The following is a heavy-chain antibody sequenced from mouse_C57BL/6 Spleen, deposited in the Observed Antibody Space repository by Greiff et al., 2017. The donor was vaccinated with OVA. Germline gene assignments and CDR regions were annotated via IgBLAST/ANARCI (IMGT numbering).Heavy chain of an antibody. V-gene: IGHV7-1*01. CDR2: SRNKANDYTT. D-gene: IGHD2-4*01. CDR3: ARSRWDYDGYFDV. CDR1: GFTFSDFY. Sequence: EVQRVESGGGLVQSGRSLRLSCATSGFTFSDFYMEWVRQAPGKGLEWIAASRNKANDYTTEYSASVKGRFIVSRDTSQSILYLQMNALRAEDTAIYYCARSRWDYDGYFDVWGTGTTVTVSS. J-gene: IGHJ1*03.